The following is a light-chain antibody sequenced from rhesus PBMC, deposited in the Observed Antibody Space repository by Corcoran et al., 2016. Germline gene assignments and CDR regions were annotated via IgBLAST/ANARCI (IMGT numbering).Light chain of an antibody. CDR3: SSYAGSNTFI. V-gene: IGLV2-32*02. Sequence: QAALTQPRSVSGSPGQSVTISCTGTSSDIGGYNYVSWYQQRPGTAPKLMIYEVSKRPSGVSDRFSGSKFGNTASLTISGLQAEDEADYDYSSYAGSNTFIFGAGTRLTVL. J-gene: IGLJ1*01. CDR2: EVS. CDR1: SSDIGGYNY.